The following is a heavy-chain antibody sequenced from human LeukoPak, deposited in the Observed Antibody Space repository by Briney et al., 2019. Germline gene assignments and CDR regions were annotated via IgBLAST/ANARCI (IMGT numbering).Heavy chain of an antibody. CDR1: GYSISSGYY. V-gene: IGHV4-38-2*02. CDR2: IYHSGST. D-gene: IGHD6-13*01. CDR3: ARAPLYSSSWDY. J-gene: IGHJ4*02. Sequence: SETLSLTCTVSGYSISSGYYWGWIRQPPGKGLEWIGSIYHSGSTYYNPSLKSRVTISVDTSKNQFSLKLSSVTAADTAVYYCARAPLYSSSWDYWGQGTLVTVSS.